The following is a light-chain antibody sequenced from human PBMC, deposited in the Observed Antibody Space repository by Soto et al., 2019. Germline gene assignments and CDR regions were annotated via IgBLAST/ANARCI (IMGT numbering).Light chain of an antibody. J-gene: IGLJ1*01. CDR3: SSHGGANNFYV. V-gene: IGLV2-8*01. CDR2: EVS. CDR1: SSDIGAYDY. Sequence: QSALTQPPSASGSPGQSVTISCTGTSSDIGAYDYVSWYQQHPGKFPKLMIYEVSKRPSGVPDRFSASKSGNTASLTVSGLQAEDEADYYCSSHGGANNFYVFGTGTKLTVL.